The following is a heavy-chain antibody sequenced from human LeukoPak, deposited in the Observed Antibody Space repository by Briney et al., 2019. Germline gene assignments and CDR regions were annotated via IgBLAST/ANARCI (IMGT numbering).Heavy chain of an antibody. CDR2: IIPIFGTA. CDR1: GGTFSSYA. J-gene: IGHJ4*02. CDR3: ARGIAAPYYFDY. D-gene: IGHD6-13*01. V-gene: IGHV1-69*05. Sequence: SVKVSCKASGGTFSSYAISWVRQAPGQGLEWMGGIIPIFGTANYAQKFQGRVTITTDESTSTAYMELSSLRPEDTAVYYCARGIAAPYYFDYWGQGTLVTVSS.